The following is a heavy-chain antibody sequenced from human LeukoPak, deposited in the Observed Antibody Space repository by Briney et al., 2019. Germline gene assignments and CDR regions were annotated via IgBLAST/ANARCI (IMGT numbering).Heavy chain of an antibody. CDR1: GGSISSYY. CDR2: IYYSGST. CDR3: VRVAGELRWGFDP. J-gene: IGHJ5*02. V-gene: IGHV4-39*07. D-gene: IGHD4-23*01. Sequence: PSETLSLTCTVSGGSISSYYWSWIRQPPGKGLEWIGSIYYSGSTYYNPSLKSRVTISVDTSKNQFSLKLSSVTAADTAVYYCVRVAGELRWGFDPWGQGTLVTVSS.